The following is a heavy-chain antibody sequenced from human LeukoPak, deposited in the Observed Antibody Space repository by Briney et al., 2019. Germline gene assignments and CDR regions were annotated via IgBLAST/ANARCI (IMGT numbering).Heavy chain of an antibody. CDR3: AELGITMIGGV. CDR1: GFNFSSYE. Sequence: GALRLSCAASGFNFSSYEMEWVRPGPGEGLAWVSYISSSGSTIYYADSVKGRFTISRDNAKNSLYLQMNSLRAEDTAVYYCAELGITMIGGVWGKGTTVTISS. D-gene: IGHD3-10*02. CDR2: ISSSGSTI. J-gene: IGHJ6*04. V-gene: IGHV3-48*03.